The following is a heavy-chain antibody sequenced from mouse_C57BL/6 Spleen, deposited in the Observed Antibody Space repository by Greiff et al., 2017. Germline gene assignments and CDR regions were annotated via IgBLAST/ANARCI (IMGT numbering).Heavy chain of an antibody. CDR3: ARQACSNGGELAY. CDR1: GYTFTDYW. D-gene: IGHD2-5*01. CDR2: IFPDSGGT. Sequence: VKVLESGAELMKPGASVKLSCKASGYTFTDYWIDWVKQRPGHGLEWIGEIFPDSGGTNYNEKFKGKATLTADTSSNTAYMQLRSLTTEDSAIYYCARQACSNGGELAYWGKGTLVTVSA. V-gene: IGHV1-9*01. J-gene: IGHJ3*01.